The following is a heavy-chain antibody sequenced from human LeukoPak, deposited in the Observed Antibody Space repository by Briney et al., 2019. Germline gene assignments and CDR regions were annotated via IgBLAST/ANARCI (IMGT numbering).Heavy chain of an antibody. J-gene: IGHJ4*02. D-gene: IGHD4-17*01. CDR1: GFIFSSHE. Sequence: TGGSLRLSCAASGFIFSSHEMNWIRQGPGKGLEWVSYISSSGSNIYYADSVKGRFTISRDNAKNSLYLQMNSLRAEDTAIYYCARIMTTVTTSDYWGQGTLVTVSS. V-gene: IGHV3-48*03. CDR3: ARIMTTVTTSDY. CDR2: ISSSGSNI.